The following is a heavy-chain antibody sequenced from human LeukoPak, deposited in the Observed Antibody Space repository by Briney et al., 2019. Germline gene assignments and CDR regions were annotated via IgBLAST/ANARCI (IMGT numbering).Heavy chain of an antibody. CDR3: ATLDSTKSVF. Sequence: PGGSLRLTCVASEFRFGRDWISWVRQAPGKGLEWVACIKQDGSEEYYVGSVRGRFTVSVDNGKNSLYLQMNSLRAEDTARYYCATLDSTKSVFWGRGTAATVSS. CDR2: IKQDGSEE. V-gene: IGHV3-7*01. CDR1: EFRFGRDW. D-gene: IGHD2/OR15-2a*01. J-gene: IGHJ1*01.